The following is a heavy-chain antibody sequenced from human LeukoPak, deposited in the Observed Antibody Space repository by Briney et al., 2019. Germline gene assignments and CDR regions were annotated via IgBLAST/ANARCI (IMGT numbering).Heavy chain of an antibody. D-gene: IGHD3-16*01. J-gene: IGHJ4*02. CDR2: IYYSGST. V-gene: IGHV4-59*01. CDR3: ASTPLWGDTSLDY. CDR1: GGSISSYY. Sequence: PSETLSLTCTVSGGSISSYYWSWIRQPPGKGLEWIGYIYYSGSTNYNPSLKSRVTISVDTSKNQFSLKLSSVTAADTAVYYCASTPLWGDTSLDYWGQGTLVTVSS.